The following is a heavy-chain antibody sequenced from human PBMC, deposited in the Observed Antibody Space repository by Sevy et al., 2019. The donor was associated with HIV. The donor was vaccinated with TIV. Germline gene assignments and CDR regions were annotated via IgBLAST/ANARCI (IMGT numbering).Heavy chain of an antibody. D-gene: IGHD1-1*01. CDR1: GFTFSYFS. Sequence: GGSLRLSCAASGFTFSYFSMHWVRQAPGKGLEWVATISYDGSNEHYADSVKGRFTISRDNSKNALYLQMNSLRAEDTAVYSCALERLSSDVAEYFENWGQGTLVTASS. J-gene: IGHJ1*01. CDR2: ISYDGSNE. V-gene: IGHV3-30-3*01. CDR3: ALERLSSDVAEYFEN.